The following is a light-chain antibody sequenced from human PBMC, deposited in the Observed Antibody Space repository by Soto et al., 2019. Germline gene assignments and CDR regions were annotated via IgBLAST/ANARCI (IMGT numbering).Light chain of an antibody. J-gene: IGKJ4*01. CDR1: QSVSDY. Sequence: EITLTQSPGPLSLSPGERSTLSCRASQSVSDYLACYQQKAGQPPRVLIYGASNRATDIPARFSGSGSGTDFTLTISRLEPEDSAVYYCQQRSKLPRTFGGGTRVEIK. CDR3: QQRSKLPRT. V-gene: IGKV3-11*01. CDR2: GAS.